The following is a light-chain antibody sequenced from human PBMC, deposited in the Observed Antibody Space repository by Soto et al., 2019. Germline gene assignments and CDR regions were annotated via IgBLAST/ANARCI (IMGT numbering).Light chain of an antibody. V-gene: IGLV2-23*01. CDR1: SSDVGSYNV. Sequence: SVLTQPASVSGSPGQSITISCTGTSSDVGSYNVVSWYQQHPGKAPKLMIYEGTKRPSGVSNRFSGSKSGNTASLTISGLQAEDEADYYCCSYAGSSTLVFGGGTQLTVL. CDR2: EGT. CDR3: CSYAGSSTLV. J-gene: IGLJ2*01.